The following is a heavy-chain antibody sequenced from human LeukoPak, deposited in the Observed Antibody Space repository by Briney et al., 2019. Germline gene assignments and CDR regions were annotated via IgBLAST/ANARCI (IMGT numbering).Heavy chain of an antibody. CDR3: ARDRGRVAGTHFDY. CDR1: GYTFTGYY. V-gene: IGHV1-2*02. D-gene: IGHD6-19*01. CDR2: INPNSGGT. J-gene: IGHJ4*02. Sequence: ASVKVSCKASGYTFTGYYTHWVRQAPGQGLEWMGWINPNSGGTDYAQKFQGRVTMTRDTSISTAYMELSRLRSDDTAVYYCARDRGRVAGTHFDYWGQGTLVTVSS.